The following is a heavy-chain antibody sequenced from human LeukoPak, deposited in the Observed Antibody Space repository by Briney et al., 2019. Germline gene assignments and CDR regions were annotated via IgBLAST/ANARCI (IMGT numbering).Heavy chain of an antibody. Sequence: ASVKVSCKASGYTFTSYDINWVRQAPGQGLEWMGRINPNSGGTNYAQKFQGRVTMTRDTSISTAYMELSRLRSDDTAVYYCARGAAPPNNWYFDLWGRGTLVTVSS. V-gene: IGHV1-2*06. J-gene: IGHJ2*01. CDR3: ARGAAPPNNWYFDL. CDR1: GYTFTSYD. CDR2: INPNSGGT.